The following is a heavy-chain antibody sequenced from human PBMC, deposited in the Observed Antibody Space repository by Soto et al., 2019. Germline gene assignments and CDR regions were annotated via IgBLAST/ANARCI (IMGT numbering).Heavy chain of an antibody. CDR2: ISDSGDST. V-gene: IGHV3-23*01. CDR1: VFIFSSYA. CDR3: AKDRSVVAAYWYFDL. D-gene: IGHD2-15*01. J-gene: IGHJ2*01. Sequence: HPRGSLRISCAASVFIFSSYAMSWVRQAPGKGLEWVSGISDSGDSTYYEDSVKGRFTISRDNSKNTLYLQMNSLRAEDTAVYYCAKDRSVVAAYWYFDLWGRGTLVTVSS.